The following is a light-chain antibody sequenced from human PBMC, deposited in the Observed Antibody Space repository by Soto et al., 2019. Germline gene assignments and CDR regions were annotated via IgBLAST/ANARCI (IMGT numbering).Light chain of an antibody. J-gene: IGKJ3*01. CDR1: QSVSSSY. Sequence: EIVLTQSPGTLSLSPGERATLSCRASQSVSSSYLAWYQQKPGQAPRLLIYGASSRATGIPDRFSGSGSGTDLALTISRLEPEDFALYYCQQFGSSPFTFGPGTKVDIK. V-gene: IGKV3-20*01. CDR3: QQFGSSPFT. CDR2: GAS.